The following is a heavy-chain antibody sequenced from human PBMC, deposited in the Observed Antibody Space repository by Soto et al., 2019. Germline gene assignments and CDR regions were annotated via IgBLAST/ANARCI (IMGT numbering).Heavy chain of an antibody. V-gene: IGHV3-74*03. CDR2: IGPDGSSA. D-gene: IGHD6-25*01. CDR3: ASEHSGCQDAEDYAHGVDV. Sequence: EVQLVESGGGLVQPGGSLRLSCAASGYSLSTYWMHWVRQIPGQGLTWVSRIGPDGSSATYADAVKDRFTISRDNVNKAVYLPMNVLSAADTGVYYGASEHSGCQDAEDYAHGVDVCVLRPAVTV. CDR1: GYSLSTYW. J-gene: IGHJ6*02.